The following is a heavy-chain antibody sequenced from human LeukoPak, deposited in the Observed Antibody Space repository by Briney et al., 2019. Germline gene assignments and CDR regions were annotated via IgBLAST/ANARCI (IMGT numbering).Heavy chain of an antibody. CDR2: TWYDGSNK. CDR1: GFTFSSYG. J-gene: IGHJ6*02. V-gene: IGHV3-33*01. Sequence: PGRSLRLSCTASGFTFSSYGMHWVRQAPGKGLEWVAVTWYDGSNKYYADSVKGRFTISRDNSKNTLSLQMNSLRAEDKAPYCCQRDQFISGSCQKRNYYSGMDVWGQGTTVTVSS. CDR3: QRDQFISGSCQKRNYYSGMDV. D-gene: IGHD6-13*01.